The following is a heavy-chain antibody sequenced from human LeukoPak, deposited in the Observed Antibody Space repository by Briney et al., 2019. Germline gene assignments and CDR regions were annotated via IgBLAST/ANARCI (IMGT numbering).Heavy chain of an antibody. CDR1: GGSFSGYY. Sequence: SETLSLTCVVYGGSFSGYYWSWIRQPPGKGLEWIGEINHSGSTNYNPSLKSRVTISVDTSKNQFSLKLSSVTAADTAVYYCASGYCSGGSCYYFDYWGQGTLVTVSS. V-gene: IGHV4-34*01. D-gene: IGHD2-15*01. J-gene: IGHJ4*02. CDR2: INHSGST. CDR3: ASGYCSGGSCYYFDY.